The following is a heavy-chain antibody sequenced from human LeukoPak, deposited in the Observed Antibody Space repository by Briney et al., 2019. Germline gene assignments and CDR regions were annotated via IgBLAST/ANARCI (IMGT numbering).Heavy chain of an antibody. D-gene: IGHD2-8*02. J-gene: IGHJ4*02. V-gene: IGHV4-38-2*01. CDR3: ARRSGRPNTGIDY. CDR1: GYSISSGYY. Sequence: SETLSLTCAVFGYSISSGYYWGWIRQPPGKGLEWIGSVYHSGSTYYNPSLKSRVTISVATSKNQFSLRLTSVTAADTAVYYCARRSGRPNTGIDYWGQGTLVTVSS. CDR2: VYHSGST.